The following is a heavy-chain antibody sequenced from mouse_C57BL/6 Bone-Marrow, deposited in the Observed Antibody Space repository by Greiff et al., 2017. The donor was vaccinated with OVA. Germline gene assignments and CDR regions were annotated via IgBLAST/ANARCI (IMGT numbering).Heavy chain of an antibody. V-gene: IGHV5-6*01. D-gene: IGHD2-1*01. CDR3: ARQIYYGNRYAMDY. Sequence: EVQLVESGCDFVKPGASLQLSCAASVFTFSSYCMSFVRPTPYQFLALVATISSGGSFPYFPDSLNGRFTISRDNAKNTLYLQMSSLKSEDTAMYYCARQIYYGNRYAMDYWGQGTSVTVSS. J-gene: IGHJ4*01. CDR2: ISSGGSFP. CDR1: VFTFSSYC.